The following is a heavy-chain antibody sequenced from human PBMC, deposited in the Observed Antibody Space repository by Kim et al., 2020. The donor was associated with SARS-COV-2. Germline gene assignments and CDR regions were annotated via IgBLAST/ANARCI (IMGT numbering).Heavy chain of an antibody. CDR1: GYTFTGYY. CDR2: INPNSGGT. CDR3: ARGSVRGVDYFDY. V-gene: IGHV1-2*06. J-gene: IGHJ4*02. Sequence: ASVKVSCKASGYTFTGYYMDWVRQAPGQGLEWMGRINPNSGGTNYAQKFQGRVTMTRDTCISTAYMELSRLRSDDTAVYYCARGSVRGVDYFDYWGQGTLVTVSS. D-gene: IGHD3-10*01.